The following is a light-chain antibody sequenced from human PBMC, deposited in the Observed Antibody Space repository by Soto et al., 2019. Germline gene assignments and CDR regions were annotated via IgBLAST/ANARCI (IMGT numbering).Light chain of an antibody. J-gene: IGKJ2*01. Sequence: DIQMTQSPSSLSASVGDRISITCRSSQTICNTLNRYQQRPGKAPKLLIFAASSLHNGVPPRFSGGGSGTLFTLTITAPQPEDAATYFCQQSYSVPYTFGQGTHVDI. V-gene: IGKV1-39*01. CDR3: QQSYSVPYT. CDR1: QTICNT. CDR2: AAS.